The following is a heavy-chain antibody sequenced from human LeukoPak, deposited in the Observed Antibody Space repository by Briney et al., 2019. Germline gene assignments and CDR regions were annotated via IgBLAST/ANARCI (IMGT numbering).Heavy chain of an antibody. CDR1: GYTFTNYG. J-gene: IGHJ4*02. Sequence: GASVKVSCKASGYTFTNYGITWVRQAPGQGLEWMGWISPYKGDRNYAQSLQGRVTMTTDTSTSTAYMEARSLRSDDTAVYYCATEGGWQPTDYGDNVYWGQGTLVTVSS. D-gene: IGHD4-17*01. V-gene: IGHV1-18*01. CDR3: ATEGGWQPTDYGDNVY. CDR2: ISPYKGDR.